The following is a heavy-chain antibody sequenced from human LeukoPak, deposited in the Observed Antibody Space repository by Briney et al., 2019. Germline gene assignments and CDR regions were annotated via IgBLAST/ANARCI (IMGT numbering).Heavy chain of an antibody. D-gene: IGHD3-10*01. J-gene: IGHJ4*02. V-gene: IGHV3-23*01. CDR2: MSGSGGST. CDR1: GFTFSSYA. Sequence: AGGSLRLSCAASGFTFSSYAMSWVRQVPGKGLEWVSAMSGSGGSTYYADSVKGRFTISRDNSKITLYLQMNSLRAEDTAVYYCAKDDVLWFGESDYWGQGTLVTVSS. CDR3: AKDDVLWFGESDY.